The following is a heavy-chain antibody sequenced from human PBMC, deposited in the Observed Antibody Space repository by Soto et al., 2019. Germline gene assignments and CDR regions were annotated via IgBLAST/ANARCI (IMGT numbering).Heavy chain of an antibody. CDR3: ARGLDP. J-gene: IGHJ5*02. V-gene: IGHV4-31*03. CDR1: GASINSGDYY. CDR2: IYYTGST. Sequence: SETLSLTCTISGASINSGDYYWSWVRQHPGQGLEWIGYIYYTGSTYYNPSLKGRLTISVDTSKNQFSLKLSSVTAADTAVYYCARGLDPWGQGTLVTVSS.